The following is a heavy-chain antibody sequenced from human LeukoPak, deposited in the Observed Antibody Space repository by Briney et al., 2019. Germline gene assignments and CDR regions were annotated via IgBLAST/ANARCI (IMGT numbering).Heavy chain of an antibody. V-gene: IGHV4-61*08. CDR3: ARTQSQSGSYHYYFGY. CDR1: GASVGSAGYY. D-gene: IGHD1-26*01. CDR2: IYYISNT. J-gene: IGHJ4*02. Sequence: SETLSLTCTVSGASVGSAGYYWSWIRQPPGGGLEWIGYIYYISNTNYNPSLKSRVTMSVDPSKNQFSLKLNSVTAADTAVYYCARTQSQSGSYHYYFGYWGQGTLVTVSS.